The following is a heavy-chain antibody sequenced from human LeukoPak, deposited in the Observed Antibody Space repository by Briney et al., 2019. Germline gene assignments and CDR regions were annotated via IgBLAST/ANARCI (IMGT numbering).Heavy chain of an antibody. Sequence: GGSLRLSCTAAGFTFCDYSISWFRQAPGKGLQWVGFIAGKTHPGTTEYAASVKGRFSISRDDSKSVAYLEMNGLNTEDTAVYFCSRDSYGYQPEFGFAVWGPGTTVTVSS. V-gene: IGHV3-49*03. CDR3: SRDSYGYQPEFGFAV. CDR2: IAGKTHPGTT. D-gene: IGHD5-24*01. CDR1: GFTFCDYS. J-gene: IGHJ6*02.